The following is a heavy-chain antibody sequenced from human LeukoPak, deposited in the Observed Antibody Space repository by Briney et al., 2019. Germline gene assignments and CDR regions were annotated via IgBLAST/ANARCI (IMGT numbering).Heavy chain of an antibody. J-gene: IGHJ5*02. CDR3: AREGEFYYGSTFNRYNWFDP. CDR1: GGSFSGYY. CDR2: ISHSGST. D-gene: IGHD3-10*01. V-gene: IGHV4-34*01. Sequence: SKTLSLTCAVYGGSFSGYYWSWIRQPPGKGLEWIGEISHSGSTNYNPSLKSRVTISVDTSKNQFSLKLSSVTAADTAVYYCAREGEFYYGSTFNRYNWFDPWGQGTLVTVSS.